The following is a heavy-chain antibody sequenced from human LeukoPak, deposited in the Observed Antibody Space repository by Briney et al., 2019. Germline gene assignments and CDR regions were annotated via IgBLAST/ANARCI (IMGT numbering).Heavy chain of an antibody. CDR2: IYYSGST. Sequence: SETLSLTCTVSGGSISSSSYYWGWIRQPPGKGLEWIGSIYYSGSTYYNPSLKSRVTISVDTSKNQFSLKLSSVTAADTAVYYCARERDDILTGTDSGYYYYMDVWGKGTTVTISS. J-gene: IGHJ6*03. V-gene: IGHV4-39*07. CDR1: GGSISSSSYY. CDR3: ARERDDILTGTDSGYYYYMDV. D-gene: IGHD3-9*01.